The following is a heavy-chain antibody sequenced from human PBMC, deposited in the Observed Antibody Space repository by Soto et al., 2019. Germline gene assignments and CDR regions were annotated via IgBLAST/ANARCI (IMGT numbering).Heavy chain of an antibody. CDR1: GFTFDDYA. CDR2: ISYNGGNR. J-gene: IGHJ6*02. V-gene: IGHV3-30*04. CDR3: ARGDREDTAVVIGVRPGEYGVDV. D-gene: IGHD2-15*01. Sequence: VHLVESGGGLVQPGRSLRLSCAASGFTFDDYAMHWVRQAPGKGLECVAVISYNGGNRFYRDYVKGRFTISRDNSKNTVHLQIDSLRYEDAAVYYCARGDREDTAVVIGVRPGEYGVDVWGQGTTVTVSS.